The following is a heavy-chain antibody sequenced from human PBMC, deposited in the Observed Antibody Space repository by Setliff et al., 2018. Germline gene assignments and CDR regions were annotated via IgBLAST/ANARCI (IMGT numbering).Heavy chain of an antibody. Sequence: PSETLSLTCAVYGGSFSTYYWSWIRQPAGKGLEWIGHIYTRGSTNYNPSLRSRVSISVDTSKNHFSLRLSSVTAADTAVYYCLRIRLVPHGHSWGQGTLVTV. J-gene: IGHJ4*02. CDR1: GGSFSTYY. CDR3: LRIRLVPHGHS. D-gene: IGHD2-15*01. V-gene: IGHV4-59*10. CDR2: IYTRGST.